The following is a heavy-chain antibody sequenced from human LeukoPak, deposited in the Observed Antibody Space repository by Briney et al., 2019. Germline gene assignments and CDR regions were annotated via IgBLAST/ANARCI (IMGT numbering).Heavy chain of an antibody. D-gene: IGHD1-7*01. CDR2: IYYSGST. Sequence: SETLSLTCTVSGGSISSSSYYWGWIRQPPGTGLEWIGSIYYSGSTYYNPSLKSRFTISVDTSKNQFSLKLSSVTAADTAVYYCARDRNWNYGGGFDYWGQGTLVTVSS. CDR3: ARDRNWNYGGGFDY. V-gene: IGHV4-39*07. J-gene: IGHJ4*02. CDR1: GGSISSSSYY.